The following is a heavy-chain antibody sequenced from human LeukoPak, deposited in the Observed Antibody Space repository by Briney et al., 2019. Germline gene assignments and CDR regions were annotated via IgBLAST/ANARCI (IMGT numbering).Heavy chain of an antibody. CDR2: IDSAGGT. J-gene: IGHJ4*02. Sequence: GGSLRLSCAASGFTFNNYWMSWVRQTPGKGLEWVSLIDSAGGTHYADSVKGRLTISRDNSKNTLYLQVNSLRAEDTAVYYCARRTYYYDSSGYHQAFDYWGQGTLVTVSS. CDR3: ARRTYYYDSSGYHQAFDY. D-gene: IGHD3-22*01. V-gene: IGHV3-53*01. CDR1: GFTFNNYW.